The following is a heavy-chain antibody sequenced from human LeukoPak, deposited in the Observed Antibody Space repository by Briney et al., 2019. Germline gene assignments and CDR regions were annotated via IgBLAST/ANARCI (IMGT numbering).Heavy chain of an antibody. D-gene: IGHD6-6*01. Sequence: GGSLRLSCAASGFTFSRYAMNWVRQAPGKGLEWVSSISESGGSKYHADSVKGRFTISRDNSQNTLYLQMNSLRVEDTAVYYCARRAAARTLDYWGQGTLVTVSS. J-gene: IGHJ4*02. V-gene: IGHV3-23*01. CDR2: ISESGGSK. CDR1: GFTFSRYA. CDR3: ARRAAARTLDY.